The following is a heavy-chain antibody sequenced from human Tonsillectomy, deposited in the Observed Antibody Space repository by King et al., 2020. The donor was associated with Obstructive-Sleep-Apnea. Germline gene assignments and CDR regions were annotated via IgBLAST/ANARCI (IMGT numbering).Heavy chain of an antibody. J-gene: IGHJ5*02. CDR3: AKGSSGTNWFDP. CDR2: ISGSGGTT. V-gene: IGHV3-23*04. CDR1: GFTFSSYA. Sequence: VQLVESGGGLVQPGGSLRLSCAASGFTFSSYAMSWVRQAPGKGLEWVSGISGSGGTTYYADSVKGRFTISRDNSKNTLYLQMNSLSAEDTAVYYCAKGSSGTNWFDPWGQGTLVTVSS. D-gene: IGHD1-7*01.